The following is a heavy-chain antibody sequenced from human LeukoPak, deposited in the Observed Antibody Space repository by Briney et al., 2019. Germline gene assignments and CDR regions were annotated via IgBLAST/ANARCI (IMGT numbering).Heavy chain of an antibody. CDR1: GYTFTSYY. Sequence: ASVKVSCKASGYTFTSYYMHWVRQAPGQGLEWMGIINPSGGSTSYAQKFQGRVTMTRDMSTSTVYMELSSLRSEDTAVYYCAREGYSSSPDHDAFDIWGQGTMVTVSS. D-gene: IGHD6-6*01. V-gene: IGHV1-46*01. J-gene: IGHJ3*02. CDR2: INPSGGST. CDR3: AREGYSSSPDHDAFDI.